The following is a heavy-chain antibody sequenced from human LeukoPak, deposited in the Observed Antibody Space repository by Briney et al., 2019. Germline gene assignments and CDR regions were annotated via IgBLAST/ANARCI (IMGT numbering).Heavy chain of an antibody. CDR2: ISWNSGSI. CDR1: GFTFDDYA. D-gene: IGHD3-22*01. J-gene: IGHJ4*02. Sequence: PGRSLRLSCAASGFTFDDYAMHWVRQAPGKGLEWVSGISWNSGSIGYADSVKGRFTISRDNAKNSLYLQMNSLRAEDTALYYCAKETPPDYYDSALYDYGGQGTLVTVPS. CDR3: AKETPPDYYDSALYDY. V-gene: IGHV3-9*01.